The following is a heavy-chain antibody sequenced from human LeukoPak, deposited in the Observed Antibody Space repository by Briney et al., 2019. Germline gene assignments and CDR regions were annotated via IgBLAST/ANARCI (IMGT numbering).Heavy chain of an antibody. CDR2: INPNSGAT. Sequence: ASVTVSCKTSGYTFTVYHMHWVRQAPGQGPEWMGWINPNSGATNCAQNLQGRVTMTSDTSISTAYMELSSLTSDDTAVYYCGLVTSGNWWFDPWGQGTLVTVSS. V-gene: IGHV1-2*02. CDR1: GYTFTVYH. J-gene: IGHJ5*02. CDR3: GLVTSGNWWFDP. D-gene: IGHD2-21*02.